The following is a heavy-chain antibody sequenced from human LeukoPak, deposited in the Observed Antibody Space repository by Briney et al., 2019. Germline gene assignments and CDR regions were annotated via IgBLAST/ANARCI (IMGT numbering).Heavy chain of an antibody. CDR2: IKQDGSEK. V-gene: IGHV3-7*01. CDR3: ATVRSNYYYYYMDV. Sequence: GGSLRLSCAASGFTLSSYWMTWVRQAPGKGLEWVANIKQDGSEKYYVDSVKGRFTISRDNAKNSLYLQMNSLRAEDTAVYYCATVRSNYYYYYMDVWGKGTTATVSS. J-gene: IGHJ6*03. CDR1: GFTLSSYW. D-gene: IGHD1-14*01.